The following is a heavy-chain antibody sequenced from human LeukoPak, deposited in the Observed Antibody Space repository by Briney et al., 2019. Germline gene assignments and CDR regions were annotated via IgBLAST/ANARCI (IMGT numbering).Heavy chain of an antibody. D-gene: IGHD6-6*01. V-gene: IGHV4-39*01. CDR1: GGSISSSSYY. CDR3: ARHSSSTPFDY. CDR2: IYYSGST. Sequence: SETLSLTCTVSGGSISSSSYYWGWIRQPLGKGLEWIGSIYYSGSTYYNPSLKSRVTISIDTSKNQFSLKLSSVTAADTAVYYCARHSSSTPFDYWGQGTLVTVSS. J-gene: IGHJ4*02.